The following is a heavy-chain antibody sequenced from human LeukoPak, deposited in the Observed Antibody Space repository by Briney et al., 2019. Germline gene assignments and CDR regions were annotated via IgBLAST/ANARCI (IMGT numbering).Heavy chain of an antibody. V-gene: IGHV4-34*01. CDR1: GGSFSGYY. J-gene: IGHJ5*02. D-gene: IGHD2-15*01. CDR2: INHSGST. Sequence: SETLSLTCAVYGGSFSGYYWSWIRQPPGKGLEWIGEINHSGSTNYNPSLKRRVPISVDTSKTQFTLKLSSVTAADTAVYYWARGPEGYCRGGSCYGRWFDRWGQGTLVTVSS. CDR3: ARGPEGYCRGGSCYGRWFDR.